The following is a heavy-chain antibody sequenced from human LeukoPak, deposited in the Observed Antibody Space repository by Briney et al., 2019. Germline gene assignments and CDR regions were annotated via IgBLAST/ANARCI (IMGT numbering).Heavy chain of an antibody. CDR1: GFTFSNYS. D-gene: IGHD6-19*01. CDR2: IGRIISYR. J-gene: IGHJ2*01. CDR3: ARDPIAESGSDYFDL. V-gene: IGHV3-21*04. Sequence: GGSLRLSCAASGFTFSNYSMNWVRQAPGKGLEWVSSIGRIISYRHYADSVKGRFTISRDNAKKSLFLQMSSLRVEDTAIYYCARDPIAESGSDYFDLWGRGTLVTVSS.